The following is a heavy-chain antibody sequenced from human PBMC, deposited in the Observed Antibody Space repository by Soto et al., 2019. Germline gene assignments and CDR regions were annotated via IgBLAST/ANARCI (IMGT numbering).Heavy chain of an antibody. Sequence: QVQLVQSGAEVKKPGASVKVSCKASGYTFTNDYMHWVRQAPGQGLEWMGIINPSTGTTSYAQKLQGRVTMTRDTSTSTVHVELSSLRSDDTAVYYCAGASWDRVRGVKEFDSWGQGTLVTVSS. CDR2: INPSTGTT. J-gene: IGHJ4*02. CDR1: GYTFTNDY. CDR3: AGASWDRVRGVKEFDS. D-gene: IGHD3-10*01. V-gene: IGHV1-46*01.